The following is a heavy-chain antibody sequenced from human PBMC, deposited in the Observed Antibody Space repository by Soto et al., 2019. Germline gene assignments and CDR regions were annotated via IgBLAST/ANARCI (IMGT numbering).Heavy chain of an antibody. D-gene: IGHD2-2*02. J-gene: IGHJ4*02. Sequence: SETLSLTCAVYGGSFSGYYWSWIRQPPGKGLEWIGEINHSGSTNYNPSLKSRVTISVDTSKNQFSLKLSSVTAADTAVYYCARGWGHNRYCSSTSCYKSAFDYWGQGTLVTVSS. CDR2: INHSGST. CDR3: ARGWGHNRYCSSTSCYKSAFDY. CDR1: GGSFSGYY. V-gene: IGHV4-34*01.